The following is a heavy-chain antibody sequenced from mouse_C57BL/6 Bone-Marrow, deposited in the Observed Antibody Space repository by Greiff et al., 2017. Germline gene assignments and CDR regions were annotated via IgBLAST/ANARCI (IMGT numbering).Heavy chain of an antibody. CDR1: GYTFTSYG. J-gene: IGHJ4*01. CDR3: ARGGVPYYYAMDY. V-gene: IGHV1-81*01. CDR2: IYPRSGNT. Sequence: QVQLKQSGAELARPGASVKLSCKASGYTFTSYGISWVKQRTGQGLEWIGEIYPRSGNTYYNEKFKGKATLTADKSSSTAYRELRSLTSDDSAVYFCARGGVPYYYAMDYWGQGTSVTVSS.